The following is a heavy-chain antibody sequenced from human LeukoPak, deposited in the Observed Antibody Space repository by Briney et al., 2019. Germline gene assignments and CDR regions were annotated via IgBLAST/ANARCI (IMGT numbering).Heavy chain of an antibody. CDR2: ISSSSSYI. J-gene: IGHJ6*03. CDR3: ARAQGSSSILTFRVYMDV. Sequence: GGSLRLSCAASGFTFSSYSMNWVRQAPGKGLEWVSSISSSSSYIYYADSVKGRFTISRDNAKNSLYLQMNSLRAEDTAVYYCARAQGSSSILTFRVYMDVWGKGTTVTVSS. CDR1: GFTFSSYS. V-gene: IGHV3-21*01. D-gene: IGHD6-6*01.